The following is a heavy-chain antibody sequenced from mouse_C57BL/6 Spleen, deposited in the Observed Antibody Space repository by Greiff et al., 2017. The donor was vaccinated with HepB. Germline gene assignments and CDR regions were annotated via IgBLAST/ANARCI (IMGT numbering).Heavy chain of an antibody. D-gene: IGHD2-4*01. CDR3: ARSYDYDVGYFDV. CDR1: GFTFSDYY. Sequence: EVQGVESGGGLVQPGGSLKLSCAASGFTFSDYYMYWVRQTPEKRLEWVAYISNGGGSTYYPDTVKGRFTISRDNAKNTLYLQMSRLKSEDTAMYYCARSYDYDVGYFDVWGTGTTVTVSS. J-gene: IGHJ1*03. CDR2: ISNGGGST. V-gene: IGHV5-12*01.